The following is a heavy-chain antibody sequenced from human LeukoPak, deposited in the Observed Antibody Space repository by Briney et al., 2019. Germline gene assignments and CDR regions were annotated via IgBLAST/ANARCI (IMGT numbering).Heavy chain of an antibody. J-gene: IGHJ2*01. V-gene: IGHV4-59*01. CDR3: ARAGSTSSPPNL. CDR2: IYYSGST. D-gene: IGHD2-2*01. CDR1: GGSISSYY. Sequence: SETLSLTCTVSGGSISSYYWSWIRQPPGKGLEWIGYIYYSGSTNYNPSLKSRVTISVDTSKNQFSLKLSSVTAADTAVHYCARAGSTSSPPNLWGRGTLVTVSS.